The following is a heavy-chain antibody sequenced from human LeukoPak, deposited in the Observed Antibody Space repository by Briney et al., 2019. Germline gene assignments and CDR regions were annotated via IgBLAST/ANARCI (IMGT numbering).Heavy chain of an antibody. J-gene: IGHJ6*02. CDR1: GDSTNTYF. V-gene: IGHV4-59*01. D-gene: IGHD1-26*01. CDR2: IYYTGTT. Sequence: PSETLSLTCTISGDSTNTYFWSWIRQPPGKGLEWIGYIYYTGTTNYSPSLKSRVTMSVDTSKNLFSLKVSSVTAADTAVYYCARGRSNYYGMDVWGQGTTVTVS. CDR3: ARGRSNYYGMDV.